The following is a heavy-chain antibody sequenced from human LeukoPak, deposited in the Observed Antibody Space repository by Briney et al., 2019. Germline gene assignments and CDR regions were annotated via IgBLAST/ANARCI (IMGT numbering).Heavy chain of an antibody. CDR1: GFTFSSYE. J-gene: IGHJ4*02. D-gene: IGHD3-10*01. Sequence: PGGSLRLSCAASGFTFSSYEMNWVRQAPGKGREWVSYISSSGSTIYYADSVKGRFTISRDNAKKSLYLQMNSLRAEDTAVYYWARGPLWFGELSLDYWGQGTLVTVSS. CDR3: ARGPLWFGELSLDY. CDR2: ISSSGSTI. V-gene: IGHV3-48*03.